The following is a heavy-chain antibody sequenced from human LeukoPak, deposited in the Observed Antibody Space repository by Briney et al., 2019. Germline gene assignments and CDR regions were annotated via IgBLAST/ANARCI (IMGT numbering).Heavy chain of an antibody. D-gene: IGHD2-2*01. CDR3: ARDRTSTWSWDY. CDR2: ISYDGSIQ. Sequence: GGSLRLSCEASGFTFNNNGMHWVRQAPGKGLEWVAVISYDGSIQYYADSVKGRFTISRDNSKSTLYLQRDSLTPEDTAVYYCARDRTSTWSWDYWGQGTLVTVSS. V-gene: IGHV3-30*03. CDR1: GFTFNNNG. J-gene: IGHJ4*02.